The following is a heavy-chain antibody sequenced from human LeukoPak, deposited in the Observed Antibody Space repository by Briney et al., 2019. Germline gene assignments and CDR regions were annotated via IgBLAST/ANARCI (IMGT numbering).Heavy chain of an antibody. CDR3: ASNYYDSSGYYHDY. J-gene: IGHJ4*02. CDR2: IYYSGST. CDR1: GGSISSYY. D-gene: IGHD3-22*01. Sequence: SETLSLTCTVSGGSISSYYWSWIRQPPGKGLEWIGYIYYSGSTNYNPSLKSRVTISVDTSKNQFSLKLSSVIAADTAVYYCASNYYDSSGYYHDYWGQGTLVTVSS. V-gene: IGHV4-59*01.